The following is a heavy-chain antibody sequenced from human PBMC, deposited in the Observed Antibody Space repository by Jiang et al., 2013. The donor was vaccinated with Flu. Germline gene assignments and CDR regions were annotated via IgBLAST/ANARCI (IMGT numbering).Heavy chain of an antibody. J-gene: IGHJ4*02. CDR2: IDWDDXK. V-gene: IGHV2-70*01. D-gene: IGHD6-19*01. Sequence: LIDWDDXKYYSTSLEDPGLTISKDTSKNQVVLTMTNMDPVDTATYYCARIRYSSGWYHFDYWGQGTLVTVSS. CDR3: ARIRYSSGWYHFDY.